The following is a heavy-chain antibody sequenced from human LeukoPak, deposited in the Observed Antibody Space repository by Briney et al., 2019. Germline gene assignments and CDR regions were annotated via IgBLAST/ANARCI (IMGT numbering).Heavy chain of an antibody. V-gene: IGHV3-7*03. Sequence: GGSLRLSCAASGFTFRSYWMNWVRQAPGKGLERVANIKQDGSEKYYVDSVKGRFTISRDNARNSLYLQMNSLRAEDTAVYYCAKTGLIAAAGTWWFDPWGQGTLVTVSS. D-gene: IGHD6-13*01. CDR3: AKTGLIAAAGTWWFDP. J-gene: IGHJ5*02. CDR1: GFTFRSYW. CDR2: IKQDGSEK.